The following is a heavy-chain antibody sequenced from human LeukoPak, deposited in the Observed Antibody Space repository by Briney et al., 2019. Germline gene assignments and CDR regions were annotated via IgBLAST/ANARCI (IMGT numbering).Heavy chain of an antibody. J-gene: IGHJ4*02. D-gene: IGHD1-26*01. CDR1: GFTLSTYW. CDR2: INIDGSRT. V-gene: IGHV3-74*01. CDR3: VGGERGGSYRDVFDY. Sequence: PGGSLRLSCAASGFTLSTYWMHWVRQAPGKGLVWVSRINIDGSRTNYADSVKGRFTISRDNAKNTLYLEMNSLRAEDTAVYYWVGGERGGSYRDVFDYGGREPWSPSPQ.